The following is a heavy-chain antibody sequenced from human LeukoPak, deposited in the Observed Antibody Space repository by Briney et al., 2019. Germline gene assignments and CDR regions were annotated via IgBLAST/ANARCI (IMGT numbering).Heavy chain of an antibody. CDR3: ASRSRKGSWYYFDY. D-gene: IGHD1-26*01. J-gene: IGHJ4*02. V-gene: IGHV1-46*01. CDR1: GYTFTSYY. CDR2: INPSGGST. Sequence: GASVKVSCKASGYTFTSYYMLWVRQAPGQGLEWTGIINPSGGSTSYAQKFQGRVTMTRDTSTSTVHMELSSLRSEDTAVYYCASRSRKGSWYYFDYWGQGTLVTVSS.